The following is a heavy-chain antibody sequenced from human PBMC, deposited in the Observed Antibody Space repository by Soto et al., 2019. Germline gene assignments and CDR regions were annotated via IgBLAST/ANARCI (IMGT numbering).Heavy chain of an antibody. CDR1: GGSISSNY. Sequence: QVQLQESGPGLVKPSETLSLTCTVSGGSISSNYWGWIRQPPGKGLEWIAYIYYSGTTSYNPSLKSRVTTSLDTSKNQFSLKLSSLTAADTAVYYCARDHRFCSGGRCYLWESWGQGISVTVSP. CDR3: ARDHRFCSGGRCYLWES. CDR2: IYYSGTT. J-gene: IGHJ5*02. V-gene: IGHV4-59*01. D-gene: IGHD2-8*02.